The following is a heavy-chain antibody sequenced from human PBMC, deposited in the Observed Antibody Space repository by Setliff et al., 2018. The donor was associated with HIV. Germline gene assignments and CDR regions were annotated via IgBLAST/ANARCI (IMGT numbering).Heavy chain of an antibody. CDR3: AANIMGLSPEDF. V-gene: IGHV3-53*01. CDR2: IYIDGGR. D-gene: IGHD1-26*01. Sequence: LRLSCAVSGFNVSNNYMTWIRQAPGRGLEWISVIYIDGGRNYADSVKGRFTISRDNSKNMLYLHMNSLRTEDTAVYYCAANIMGLSPEDFWGQGTLVTISS. CDR1: GFNVSNNY. J-gene: IGHJ4*02.